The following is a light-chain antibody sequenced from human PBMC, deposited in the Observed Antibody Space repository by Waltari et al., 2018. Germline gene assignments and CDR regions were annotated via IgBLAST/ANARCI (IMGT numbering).Light chain of an antibody. CDR1: QSISRN. CDR2: GAS. V-gene: IGKV3-15*01. CDR3: QQYNNWRT. Sequence: EILMTQSPATLSVSPGEGATLSCRASQSISRNLAWYQQKPGQAPRLLIYGASTRAAGVPARFSGSGSGTEFTLTISSLQCEDFAVYYCQQYNNWRTFGQGTKLEIK. J-gene: IGKJ2*01.